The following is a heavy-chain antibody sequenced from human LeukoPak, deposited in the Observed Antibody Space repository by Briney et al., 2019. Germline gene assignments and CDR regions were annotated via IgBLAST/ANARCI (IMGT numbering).Heavy chain of an antibody. CDR1: GGTFSSYA. D-gene: IGHD4-17*01. CDR3: ARDKMTTVTKPHYYYHYYMDV. Sequence: SVKVSCKASGGTFSSYAISWVRQAPGQGLEWMGRIIPIFGTANYAQKFQGRVTITTDESTSTAYMELSSLRSEDTAVYYCARDKMTTVTKPHYYYHYYMDVWGKGTTVTVSS. V-gene: IGHV1-69*05. CDR2: IIPIFGTA. J-gene: IGHJ6*03.